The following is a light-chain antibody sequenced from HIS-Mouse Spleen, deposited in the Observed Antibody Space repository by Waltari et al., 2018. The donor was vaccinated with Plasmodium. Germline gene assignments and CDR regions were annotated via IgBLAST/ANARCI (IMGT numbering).Light chain of an antibody. V-gene: IGLV1-44*01. CDR2: SNN. CDR3: AAWDDSLNGYV. J-gene: IGLJ1*01. Sequence: QSVLTQPPSASGTPGQRVTISCSGTSSNIGSNTVNWYQPLPGTAPKLLIYSNNLRPAGVPDRCSGSKSGTSASLAISGLQSEDEADYYCAAWDDSLNGYVFGTGTKVTVL. CDR1: SSNIGSNT.